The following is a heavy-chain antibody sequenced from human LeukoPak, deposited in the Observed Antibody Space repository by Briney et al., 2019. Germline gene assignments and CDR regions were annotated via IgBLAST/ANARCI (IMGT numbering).Heavy chain of an antibody. V-gene: IGHV3-30*04. CDR1: AFTFSSYA. J-gene: IGHJ3*02. CDR2: MSFDGSHK. D-gene: IGHD3-10*01. CDR3: ARDQYSTMVRGVIPHDAFDI. Sequence: GGSLRLSCAASAFTFSSYAMHWVRQAPGKGLEWVAVMSFDGSHKYYADSVKGRFTISRDNSKNTLYLQMNSLRAEDTAVYYCARDQYSTMVRGVIPHDAFDIWGQGTMITVSS.